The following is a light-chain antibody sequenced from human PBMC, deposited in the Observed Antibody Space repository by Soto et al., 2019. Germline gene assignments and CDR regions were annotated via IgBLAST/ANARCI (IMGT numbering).Light chain of an antibody. V-gene: IGKV1-5*03. CDR2: KAS. Sequence: DIQMTQSPSTLSASIGDRVTITCRASQSIDTSLAWYQQKPGKAPKLLIYKASSLQSGVPSRFSGSGSGTEFTLTIISLQPDDFATYSCQHYNAYSRTFGQGTKVEVK. CDR1: QSIDTS. CDR3: QHYNAYSRT. J-gene: IGKJ1*01.